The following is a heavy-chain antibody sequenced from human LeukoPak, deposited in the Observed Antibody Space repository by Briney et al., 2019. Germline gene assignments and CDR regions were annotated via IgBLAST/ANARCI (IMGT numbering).Heavy chain of an antibody. Sequence: SSETLSLTCTVSGGSISSYYWGWIRQPPGKGLEWIGYIYYSGSTNYNPSLKSRVTISVDTSKNQFSLKLSSVTAADTAVYYCARATDYGDYVSAFDYWGQGTLVTVSS. D-gene: IGHD4-17*01. V-gene: IGHV4-59*01. CDR2: IYYSGST. J-gene: IGHJ4*02. CDR3: ARATDYGDYVSAFDY. CDR1: GGSISSYY.